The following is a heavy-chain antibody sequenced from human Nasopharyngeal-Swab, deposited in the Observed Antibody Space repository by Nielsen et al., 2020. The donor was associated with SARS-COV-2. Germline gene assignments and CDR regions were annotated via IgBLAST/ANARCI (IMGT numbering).Heavy chain of an antibody. Sequence: GESLKISCAASGFPFRNHYITWVRQPPGKGLEWVVNVRQDAREQFYADSVKGRFTISRDNAKNTVSLQMNSLRREDTAVYYCARESVVTGTDDAPDLWGRGTMVTVSS. CDR2: VRQDAREQ. CDR3: ARESVVTGTDDAPDL. J-gene: IGHJ3*01. CDR1: GFPFRNHY. D-gene: IGHD2-21*02. V-gene: IGHV3-7*04.